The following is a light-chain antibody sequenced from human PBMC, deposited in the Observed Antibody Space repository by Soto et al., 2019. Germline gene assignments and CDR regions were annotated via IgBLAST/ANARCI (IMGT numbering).Light chain of an antibody. CDR2: EVS. Sequence: SALTQPASGSGSPGQSITISCTGTSSNVGGYNYVSWYQQHPGKAPKLMIYEVSNRPSGVSNRFSGSKSGNTASLTISGLQAEDEADYYCSSYTSSSTPYVFGTGTKVTVL. CDR3: SSYTSSSTPYV. V-gene: IGLV2-14*01. CDR1: SSNVGGYNY. J-gene: IGLJ1*01.